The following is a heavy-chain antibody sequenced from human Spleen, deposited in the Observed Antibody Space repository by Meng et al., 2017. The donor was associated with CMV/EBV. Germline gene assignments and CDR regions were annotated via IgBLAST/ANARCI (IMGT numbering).Heavy chain of an antibody. J-gene: IGHJ4*02. Sequence: GESLKISCAASGFTFSSYEMNWVRQAPGKGLEWVSSITGSSTYIYYADSVRGRFTISRDNAKNSLSLQMNSLRAEDTAVYYCAIDLAVDYSSRWYGFDYWGQGMLVTVSS. CDR3: AIDLAVDYSSRWYGFDY. CDR2: ITGSSTYI. CDR1: GFTFSSYE. D-gene: IGHD6-13*01. V-gene: IGHV3-21*01.